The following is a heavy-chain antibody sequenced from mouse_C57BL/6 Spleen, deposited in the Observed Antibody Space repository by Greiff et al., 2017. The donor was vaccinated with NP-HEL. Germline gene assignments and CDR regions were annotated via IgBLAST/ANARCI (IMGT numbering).Heavy chain of an antibody. CDR1: GYAFSSSW. CDR2: IYPGDGDT. CDR3: ARSLSITTVVADY. J-gene: IGHJ2*01. V-gene: IGHV1-82*01. Sequence: QVQLKQSGPELVKPGASVKIPCKASGYAFSSSWMNWVKQRPGKGLEWIGRIYPGDGDTNYNGKFKGKATLTADKSSSTAYMQLSSLTSEDSAVYFCARSLSITTVVADYWGQGTTLTVSS. D-gene: IGHD1-1*01.